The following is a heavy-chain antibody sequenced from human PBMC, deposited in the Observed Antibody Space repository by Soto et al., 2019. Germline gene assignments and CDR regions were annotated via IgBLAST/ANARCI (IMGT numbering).Heavy chain of an antibody. Sequence: QVQLVQSGAEVKKPGSSVKVSCKASGGTFSSYAISWVRQAPGQGLEWMGGIIPIFGTANYAQKLQGRVTITADESTSTAYTERSSLRSEDTAVYYCARVIARRYYDSRKVLSGMDVWGQGTTVTASS. CDR1: GGTFSSYA. D-gene: IGHD3-22*01. CDR3: ARVIARRYYDSRKVLSGMDV. V-gene: IGHV1-69*01. CDR2: IIPIFGTA. J-gene: IGHJ6*02.